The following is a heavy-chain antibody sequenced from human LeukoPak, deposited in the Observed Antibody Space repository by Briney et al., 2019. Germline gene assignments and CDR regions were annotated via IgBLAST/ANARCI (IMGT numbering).Heavy chain of an antibody. J-gene: IGHJ6*02. CDR1: GFTVSSNY. Sequence: GGSLRLSCAASGFTVSSNYMNWVRQAPGKRLEWVSGIYSGGSTNYAGSVKGRFTISRDNSKNTLYLQMNSLRAEDTAVYYCATDTGYSSGSYTMDVWGQGTTVTVSS. CDR2: IYSGGST. D-gene: IGHD6-19*01. CDR3: ATDTGYSSGSYTMDV. V-gene: IGHV3-66*01.